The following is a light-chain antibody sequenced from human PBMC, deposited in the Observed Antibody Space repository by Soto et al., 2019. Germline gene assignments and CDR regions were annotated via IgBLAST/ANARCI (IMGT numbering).Light chain of an antibody. J-gene: IGKJ3*01. V-gene: IGKV1-39*01. CDR2: AAS. CDR3: QQSYSTPPLT. CDR1: QSISSY. Sequence: DIQMTQSPSSLSASVGDRVTITCRASQSISSYLNWYQQKPGKAPKLLIYAASSLQSGGPSRFSGSGSVTVFTLTISSRQPEDFATYYYQQSYSTPPLTFGPGPKVDIK.